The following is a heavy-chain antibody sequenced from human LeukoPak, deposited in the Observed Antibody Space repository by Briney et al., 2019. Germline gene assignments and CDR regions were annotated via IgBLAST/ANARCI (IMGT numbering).Heavy chain of an antibody. J-gene: IGHJ5*02. CDR2: ISYDGSNK. D-gene: IGHD2-2*01. V-gene: IGHV3-30*18. CDR1: GFTFSSYG. CDR3: AKRGGYCSSTSCYRWFDP. Sequence: GGSLRLSCAASGFTFSSYGMHWVRQAPGKGLEWVAVISYDGSNKYCADSVKGRFTISRDNSKNTLYLQMNSLRAEDTAVYYCAKRGGYCSSTSCYRWFDPWGQGTLVTVSS.